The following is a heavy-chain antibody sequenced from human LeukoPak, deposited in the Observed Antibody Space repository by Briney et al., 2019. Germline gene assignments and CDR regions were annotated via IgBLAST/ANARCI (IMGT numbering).Heavy chain of an antibody. CDR2: INHSGST. J-gene: IGHJ5*02. D-gene: IGHD3/OR15-3a*01. CDR1: GGSISSYY. V-gene: IGHV4-34*01. CDR3: ARQEIGLRSFDP. Sequence: SSETLSLTCTVSGGSISSYYWSWIRQPPGKGLEWIGEINHSGSTNYNPSLKSRVTISVDTSKNQFSLKLSSVTAADTAVYYCARQEIGLRSFDPWGQGTLVTVSS.